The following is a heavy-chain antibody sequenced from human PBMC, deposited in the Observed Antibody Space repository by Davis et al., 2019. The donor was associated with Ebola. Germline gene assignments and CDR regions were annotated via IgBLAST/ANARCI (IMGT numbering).Heavy chain of an antibody. D-gene: IGHD7-27*01. Sequence: ASVPVSCKASGYTSPDYYIHWVRQAPGQGLEWMGWVNPKSGGPFYAQKFQGSVSMTWYTSISTAYMELSRLRSDDTAVYYCARFYETGDRDYWGQGTLVTVSS. CDR1: GYTSPDYY. V-gene: IGHV1-2*02. CDR3: ARFYETGDRDY. J-gene: IGHJ4*02. CDR2: VNPKSGGP.